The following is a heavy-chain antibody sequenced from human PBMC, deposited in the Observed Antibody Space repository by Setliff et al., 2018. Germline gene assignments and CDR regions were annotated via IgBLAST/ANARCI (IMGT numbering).Heavy chain of an antibody. D-gene: IGHD2-8*01. CDR2: IKSKTNGGTT. Sequence: GGSLRLSCAASGFTFSNAWMNWVRQAPGQGLEWVGRIKSKTNGGTTDYAAPVKGRFTISRDDSKNTVYLQMSSLKIEDTAVYYCVHNADFIGTFNTWGQGTMVTVSS. CDR3: VHNADFIGTFNT. J-gene: IGHJ3*01. V-gene: IGHV3-15*07. CDR1: GFTFSNAW.